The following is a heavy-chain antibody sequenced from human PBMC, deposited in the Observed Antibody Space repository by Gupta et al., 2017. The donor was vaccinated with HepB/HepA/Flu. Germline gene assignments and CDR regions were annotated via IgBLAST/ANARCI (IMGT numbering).Heavy chain of an antibody. CDR1: GFLFRGCW. Sequence: EVQFVECGGGLVEPGGSLRLSCVASGFLFRGCWMLWVRGAPEKGVEWVANIKHDGSEGYYVDSVKGQFTISRDNDENSLYLQMSSLSVEDTDLAHCVRLQKGNDIVYWFVDLWGRGTLVTVSS. CDR3: VRLQKGNDIVYWFVDL. CDR2: IKHDGSEG. D-gene: IGHD1-1*01. J-gene: IGHJ2*01. V-gene: IGHV3-7*01.